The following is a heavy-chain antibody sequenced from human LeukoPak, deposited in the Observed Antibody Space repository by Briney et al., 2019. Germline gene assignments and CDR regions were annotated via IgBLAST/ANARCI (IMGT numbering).Heavy chain of an antibody. CDR2: ISWNSGSI. J-gene: IGHJ4*02. CDR3: AKDKGDDSSGYDY. D-gene: IGHD3-22*01. Sequence: GGSLRLSCAASGFTFDDYAMHWVRHAPGKGLEWVSGISWNSGSIGYADSVKGRFTISRDNAKNSLYLQMNSLRAEDTALYYCAKDKGDDSSGYDYWGQGTLVTVSS. V-gene: IGHV3-9*01. CDR1: GFTFDDYA.